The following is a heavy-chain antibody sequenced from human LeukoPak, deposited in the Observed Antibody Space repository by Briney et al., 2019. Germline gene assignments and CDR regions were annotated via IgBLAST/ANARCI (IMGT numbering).Heavy chain of an antibody. D-gene: IGHD1-1*01. CDR3: ARWVTTATTGAFDM. CDR1: GGSVSGDIYY. CDR2: IFYSGVT. V-gene: IGHV4-39*01. J-gene: IGHJ3*02. Sequence: SETLSLTCTVSGGSVSGDIYYWGWIRQPPGKGPEWIGSIFYSGVTYYNPSLKSRVTTSVDTSKNQFSLKLSSVSAADTAVYYCARWVTTATTGAFDMWGQGTMVTVSS.